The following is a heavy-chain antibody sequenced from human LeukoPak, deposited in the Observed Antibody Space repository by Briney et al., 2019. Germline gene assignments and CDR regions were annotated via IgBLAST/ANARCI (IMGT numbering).Heavy chain of an antibody. CDR2: ISSSSSYK. D-gene: IGHD2-15*01. CDR1: GFTFSSYT. CDR3: ARVGWRCSGGSCYSDY. J-gene: IGHJ4*02. V-gene: IGHV3-21*04. Sequence: GGSLRLSCAASGFTFSSYTMNWVRQAPGKGLEWVSSISSSSSYKYYADSVKGRFTISRDNAKNSLYLQMNSLRAEDTAVYYCARVGWRCSGGSCYSDYWGQGTLVTVSS.